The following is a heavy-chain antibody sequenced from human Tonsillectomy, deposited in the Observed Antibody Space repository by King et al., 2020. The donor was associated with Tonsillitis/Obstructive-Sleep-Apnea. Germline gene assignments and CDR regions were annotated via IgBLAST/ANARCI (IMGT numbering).Heavy chain of an antibody. CDR3: AGGDDFFYGMDV. CDR2: INPNSGGT. J-gene: IGHJ6*02. V-gene: IGHV1-2*02. CDR1: GYTFTAYY. D-gene: IGHD1-1*01. Sequence: VQLVESGAEVKKPGAAVKLSCKASGYTFTAYYVHWVRQAPGQGLEWMGWINPNSGGTNYAQKFQGRVTMTGDTSTSTAYMELSRLRSDDTAVYYYAGGDDFFYGMDVWGQGTTVTVSS.